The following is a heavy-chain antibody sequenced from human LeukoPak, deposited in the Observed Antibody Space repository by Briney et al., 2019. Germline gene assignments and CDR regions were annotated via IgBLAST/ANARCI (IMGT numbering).Heavy chain of an antibody. CDR3: ARCTASCYANAFDV. CDR1: GFTFNNNA. CDR2: INGGGDAT. Sequence: GGSLRLSCATSGFTFNNNAMSWVRQAPGKRLEWVSAINGGGDATEYADSVKGRFTISRDNSKNTLHLQMNSLRPEDTAVYYCARCTASCYANAFDVWGQGTLLTVSS. J-gene: IGHJ3*01. V-gene: IGHV3-23*01. D-gene: IGHD2-2*01.